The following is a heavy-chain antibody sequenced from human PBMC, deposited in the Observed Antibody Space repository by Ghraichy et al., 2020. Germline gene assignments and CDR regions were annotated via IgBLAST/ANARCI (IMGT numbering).Heavy chain of an antibody. V-gene: IGHV3-7*03. CDR3: ARDYGRPVACSGGDCYNSYFDP. D-gene: IGHD2-15*01. CDR1: GFTFSRHW. CDR2: IKGDGSVK. Sequence: GESLRLSCAASGFTFSRHWMSWVRQAPGKGLEWVANIKGDGSVKSYVDSVRGRFTIFRDNAENSLYLQMNSLRAEDTAVYYCARDYGRPVACSGGDCYNSYFDPWGQGALVTVSS. J-gene: IGHJ5*02.